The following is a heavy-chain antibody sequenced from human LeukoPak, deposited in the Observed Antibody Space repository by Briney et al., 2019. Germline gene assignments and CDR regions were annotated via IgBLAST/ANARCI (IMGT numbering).Heavy chain of an antibody. CDR3: AGVPGYCSRTSCFPSYMDV. CDR2: IYYSGST. Sequence: SETLSLTCTVSGGSLSSHYWSWMGQPPGKGLEWMGKIYYSGSTNYNPSLKSRVTISVDTSKNQFSLKLSSVTAADTAVYYCAGVPGYCSRTSCFPSYMDVWGKGTTVTVSS. D-gene: IGHD2-2*01. J-gene: IGHJ6*03. CDR1: GGSLSSHY. V-gene: IGHV4-59*11.